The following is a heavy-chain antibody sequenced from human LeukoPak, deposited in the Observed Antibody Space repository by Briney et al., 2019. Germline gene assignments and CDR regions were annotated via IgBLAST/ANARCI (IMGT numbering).Heavy chain of an antibody. V-gene: IGHV3-30*19. CDR3: ARDTTSGYYYGSGND. D-gene: IGHD3-10*01. Sequence: GGSLRLSCAASGFTFSSYGMHWVRQAPGKGLEWVAVISYDGSNKYYADSVKGRFTISRDNSKNTLYLQMNSLRAEDTAVYYCARDTTSGYYYGSGNDWGQGTLVTVSS. CDR2: ISYDGSNK. J-gene: IGHJ4*02. CDR1: GFTFSSYG.